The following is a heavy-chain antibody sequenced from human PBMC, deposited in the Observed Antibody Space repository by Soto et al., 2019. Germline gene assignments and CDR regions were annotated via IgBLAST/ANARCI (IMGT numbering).Heavy chain of an antibody. CDR3: ARLFCSTTTCDSWFDP. D-gene: IGHD2-2*01. V-gene: IGHV5-10-1*01. CDR1: ECTCVNFW. J-gene: IGHJ5*02. Sequence: GVSQRNRCRVVECTCVNFWGTWVRQMPGKGLEWMGRIDPRDSYVNYSPSFQGHVTISVDKSISTAYLQWGSLKASDTAMYYCARLFCSTTTCDSWFDPWGQGTLVTVSS. CDR2: IDPRDSYV.